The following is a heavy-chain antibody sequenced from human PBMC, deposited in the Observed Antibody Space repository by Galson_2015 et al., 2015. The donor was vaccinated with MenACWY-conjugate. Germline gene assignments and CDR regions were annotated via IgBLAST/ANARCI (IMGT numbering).Heavy chain of an antibody. V-gene: IGHV3-7*03. J-gene: IGHJ6*02. CDR2: INQDRSEK. D-gene: IGHD2-2*01. CDR3: VRDRRYCASTTCPYFYYGLDV. Sequence: SLRLSCAASGFTFSKYWMTWVRQAPGKGLEWVANINQDRSEKYYVDSVKGRFTISRDNAKNSLSLQMNGLRVEDTAVYYCVRDRRYCASTTCPYFYYGLDVWGQGTLVTVSS. CDR1: GFTFSKYW.